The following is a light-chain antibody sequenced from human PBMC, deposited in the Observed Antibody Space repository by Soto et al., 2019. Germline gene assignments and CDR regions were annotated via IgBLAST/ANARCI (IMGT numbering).Light chain of an antibody. Sequence: QSALAQPASVSGSPGQSITISCTGTSSDVGAYNYVSWYQQYPGKAPKLMIYEVTNRPSGVSNRFSGSKSGNTASLTISGLQPEDEADYYCYSYTPTTVVFGTGTKVTVL. CDR2: EVT. CDR1: SSDVGAYNY. CDR3: YSYTPTTVV. J-gene: IGLJ1*01. V-gene: IGLV2-14*01.